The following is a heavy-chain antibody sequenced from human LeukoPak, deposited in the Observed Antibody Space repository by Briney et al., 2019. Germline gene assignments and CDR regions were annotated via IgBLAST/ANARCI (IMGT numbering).Heavy chain of an antibody. V-gene: IGHV1-69*13. D-gene: IGHD2-2*02. CDR1: GYTFTSYG. CDR2: IIPIFGTA. Sequence: ASVKVSCKASGYTFTSYGISWVRQAPGQGLEWMGGIIPIFGTANYAQKFQGRVTITADESTSTAYMELSSLRSEDTAVYYCARQRLRYCSSTSCYTNYYYYYMDVWGKGTTVTVSS. CDR3: ARQRLRYCSSTSCYTNYYYYYMDV. J-gene: IGHJ6*03.